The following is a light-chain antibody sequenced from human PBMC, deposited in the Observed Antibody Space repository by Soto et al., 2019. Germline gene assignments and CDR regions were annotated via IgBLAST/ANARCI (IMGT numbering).Light chain of an antibody. CDR1: SSDVGGYNS. Sequence: QSALTQPASVSGSPGQSITISCTGISSDVGGYNSVSWYQQHPGKAPKLILYDVTHRPSGVSSRFSGSKSGNTASLTISGLQADDEGDYYCSSYTTSTMVFGGGTKVTVL. V-gene: IGLV2-14*01. CDR2: DVT. J-gene: IGLJ2*01. CDR3: SSYTTSTMV.